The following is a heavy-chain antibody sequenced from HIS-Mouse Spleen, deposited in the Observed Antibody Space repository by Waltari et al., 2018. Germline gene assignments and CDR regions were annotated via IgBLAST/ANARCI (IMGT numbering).Heavy chain of an antibody. D-gene: IGHD5-12*01. J-gene: IGHJ3*02. CDR1: GFTFSSYG. CDR3: AKDLARKDSGYDAFDI. V-gene: IGHV3-33*06. Sequence: QVQLVESGGGVVQPGRSLRLSCAASGFTFSSYGMHWVRQAPGKGLEWVAVIWYDGSNKYYADSVKGRFTISRDNSKNTLYLQMNSLRAEDTAVYYCAKDLARKDSGYDAFDIWGQETMVTVSS. CDR2: IWYDGSNK.